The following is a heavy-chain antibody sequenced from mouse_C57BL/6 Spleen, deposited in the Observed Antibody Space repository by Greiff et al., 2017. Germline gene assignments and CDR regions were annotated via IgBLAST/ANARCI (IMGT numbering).Heavy chain of an antibody. CDR3: ARIYYDYDGGYYFDY. CDR2: INYDGSST. J-gene: IGHJ2*01. V-gene: IGHV5-16*01. D-gene: IGHD2-4*01. Sequence: EVMLVESEGGLVQPGSSMKLSCTASGFTFSDYYMAWVRQVPEKGLEWVANINYDGSSTYYLDSLKSRFIISRDNAKNILYLQMSSLKSEDTATYYCARIYYDYDGGYYFDYWGQGTTLTVSS. CDR1: GFTFSDYY.